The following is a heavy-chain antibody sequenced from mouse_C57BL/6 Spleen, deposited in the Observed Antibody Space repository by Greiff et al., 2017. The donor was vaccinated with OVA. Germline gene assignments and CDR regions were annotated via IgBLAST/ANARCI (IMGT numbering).Heavy chain of an antibody. CDR3: ASPLLPFAMGD. D-gene: IGHD1-1*01. Sequence: LQQPGAELVKPGASVKLFCKASGYTFPSYWLHRVKQRPGQGLEWIGMIHPNSGSTNYNEKFNSKATLTVDKSSSTAYMQLRSLTAEDSAVYYCASPLLPFAMGDWGPGASVTVST. CDR2: IHPNSGST. CDR1: GYTFPSYW. J-gene: IGHJ4*01. V-gene: IGHV1-64*01.